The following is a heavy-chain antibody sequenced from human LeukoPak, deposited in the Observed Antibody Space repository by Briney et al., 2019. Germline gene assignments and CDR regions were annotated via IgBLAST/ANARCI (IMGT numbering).Heavy chain of an antibody. CDR2: IYYSGST. J-gene: IGHJ5*02. CDR1: GGSISSSY. Sequence: PSETLSLTCTVSGGSISSSYWSWIRQPPGKGLEWIGYIYYSGSTNYNPSLKSRVTISVDTSKNQFSLKLTSVTAADTAVYYCANRQRFFGFDAWGQGTLVTVSS. CDR3: ANRQRFFGFDA. D-gene: IGHD3-3*01. V-gene: IGHV4-59*12.